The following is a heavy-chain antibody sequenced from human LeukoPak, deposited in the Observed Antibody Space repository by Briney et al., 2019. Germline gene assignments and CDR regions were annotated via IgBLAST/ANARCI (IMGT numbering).Heavy chain of an antibody. CDR3: ARGLDDHYDSPWGLYGMDV. V-gene: IGHV3-21*01. CDR2: ISSSSSYI. D-gene: IGHD3-3*01. Sequence: GGSLRLSCAASGFTFSSYSMNWVRQAPGKGLEWVSSISSSSSYIYYADSVKGRFTISRDNAKNSLYLQMNSLRAEDTAVYYCARGLDDHYDSPWGLYGMDVWGQGTTVTVSS. J-gene: IGHJ6*02. CDR1: GFTFSSYS.